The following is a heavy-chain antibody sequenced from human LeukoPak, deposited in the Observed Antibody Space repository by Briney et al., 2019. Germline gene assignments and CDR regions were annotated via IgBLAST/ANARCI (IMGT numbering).Heavy chain of an antibody. J-gene: IGHJ6*03. CDR1: GFTFSSYG. D-gene: IGHD6-6*01. CDR2: IRYDGSNK. V-gene: IGHV3-30*02. CDR3: AKDNTIAARLPYYYYMDV. Sequence: GGSLRLSCAASGFTFSSYGMHWVRQAPGKGLEWVAFIRYDGSNKYYADSVKGRFTISRDNSKNTLYLQMNSLRAEDTAVYYCAKDNTIAARLPYYYYMDVWGKGTTVTVSS.